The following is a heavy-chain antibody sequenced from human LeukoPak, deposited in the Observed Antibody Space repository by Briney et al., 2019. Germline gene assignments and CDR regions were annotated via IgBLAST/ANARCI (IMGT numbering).Heavy chain of an antibody. CDR1: GFTFSSYA. J-gene: IGHJ4*02. CDR3: ARDLIVGTTYFDY. V-gene: IGHV3-30-3*01. D-gene: IGHD1-26*01. CDR2: ISYDGSNK. Sequence: PGGSLRLSCAASGFTFSSYAMHWVRQAPGKGLEWVAVISYDGSNKYYADSVKGRFTISRDNAKNSLFLQMNSLRAEDTAVYYCARDLIVGTTYFDYWGQGTLVTVSS.